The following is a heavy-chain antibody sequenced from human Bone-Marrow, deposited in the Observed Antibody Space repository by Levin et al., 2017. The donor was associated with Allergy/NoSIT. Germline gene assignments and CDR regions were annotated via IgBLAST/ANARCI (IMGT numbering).Heavy chain of an antibody. J-gene: IGHJ6*02. CDR2: IWYDGKTK. CDR1: GFTFSTYA. V-gene: IGHV3-33*01. Sequence: PGESLKISCAASGFTFSTYAMHWVRQAPGKGLEWVAVIWYDGKTKYYADSVEGRFTISRDNSHNTVYLRMDSLRAEDTAVYYCARLDSSGYYGAYYGMDVWGQGTTVSVSS. D-gene: IGHD3-22*01. CDR3: ARLDSSGYYGAYYGMDV.